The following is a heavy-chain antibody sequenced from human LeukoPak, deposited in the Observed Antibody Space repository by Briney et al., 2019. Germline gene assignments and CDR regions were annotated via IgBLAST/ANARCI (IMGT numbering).Heavy chain of an antibody. V-gene: IGHV4-39*07. CDR1: GGSISSSSYY. J-gene: IGHJ4*02. Sequence: SETLSLTCTVSGGSISSSSYYWGWIRQPPGKGLEWIGSIYYSGSTYYNPSPKSRVTISVDTSKNQFSLKLSSVTAADTAVYYCARAKLYYYDSSGYYDYWGQGTLVTVSS. CDR2: IYYSGST. CDR3: ARAKLYYYDSSGYYDY. D-gene: IGHD3-22*01.